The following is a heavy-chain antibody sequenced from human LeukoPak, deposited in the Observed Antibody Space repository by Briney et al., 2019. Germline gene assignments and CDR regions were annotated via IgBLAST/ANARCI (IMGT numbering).Heavy chain of an antibody. Sequence: GSLRLSCAASGFTFSSYGMNWVRQAPGKGLEWVSGISGSGGTTYYADSVKGRFTISRDNSKNTQYLQMNSLRAEDTGVYYCAKSVSQTGSVSWGQGTLVTVSS. CDR3: AKSVSQTGSVS. D-gene: IGHD3-10*01. CDR2: ISGSGGTT. V-gene: IGHV3-23*01. J-gene: IGHJ4*02. CDR1: GFTFSSYG.